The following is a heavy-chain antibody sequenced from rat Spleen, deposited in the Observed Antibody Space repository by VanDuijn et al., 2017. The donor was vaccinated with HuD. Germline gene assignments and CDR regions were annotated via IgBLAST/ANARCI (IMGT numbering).Heavy chain of an antibody. Sequence: EVHLQESGPGLVKPSQSLSLTCSVTGFSITSNYRWNWIRKFPGNKLEWMGYINRAGSTVSNPSLTSRISITRDTSKNQFFLHLNSVTTEDTATYYCARHNSGYGVMDAWGQGASVTVSS. CDR2: INRAGST. D-gene: IGHD4-3*01. CDR3: ARHNSGYGVMDA. J-gene: IGHJ4*01. V-gene: IGHV3-3*01. CDR1: GFSITSNYR.